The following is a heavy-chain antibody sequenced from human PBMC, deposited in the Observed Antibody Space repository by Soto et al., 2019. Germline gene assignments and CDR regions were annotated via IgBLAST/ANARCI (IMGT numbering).Heavy chain of an antibody. D-gene: IGHD6-19*01. J-gene: IGHJ4*02. CDR1: GFTFSSYA. Sequence: GGSLRLSCAASGFTFSSYAMHWDRKAPGKGLEWVAVISYDGSNKYYADSVKGRFTISRDNSKNTLYLQMNSLRAEDTAVYYCARASSGWYFAPIDYWGQGTLVTVSS. V-gene: IGHV3-30-3*01. CDR3: ARASSGWYFAPIDY. CDR2: ISYDGSNK.